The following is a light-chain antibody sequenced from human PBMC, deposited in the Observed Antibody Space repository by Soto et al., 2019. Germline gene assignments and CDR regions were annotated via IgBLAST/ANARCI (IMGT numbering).Light chain of an antibody. Sequence: EIVLTQSPATLSFSPEVRATLSCRASQSVSSYLAWYQQYPGQAPRLLFYDASNRATGIPARFSGSGSGTDFTLTIRSLESEDFAGYYCQQRSNWPLTFGGGTKVEIK. CDR2: DAS. CDR3: QQRSNWPLT. J-gene: IGKJ4*01. V-gene: IGKV3-11*01. CDR1: QSVSSY.